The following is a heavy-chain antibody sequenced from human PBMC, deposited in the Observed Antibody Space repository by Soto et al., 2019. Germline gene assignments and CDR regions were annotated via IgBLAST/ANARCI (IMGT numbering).Heavy chain of an antibody. D-gene: IGHD6-19*01. CDR1: GYTFTSYG. V-gene: IGHV1-18*01. CDR2: ISAYNGNT. CDR3: ARGRPRWLVLNSWFDP. Sequence: ASVKISCKASGYTFTSYGISWVRQAPGQGLEWMGWISAYNGNTNYAQKLQGRVTMTRNTSISTAYMELSSLRSEDTAVYYCARGRPRWLVLNSWFDPWGQGTLVTVSS. J-gene: IGHJ5*02.